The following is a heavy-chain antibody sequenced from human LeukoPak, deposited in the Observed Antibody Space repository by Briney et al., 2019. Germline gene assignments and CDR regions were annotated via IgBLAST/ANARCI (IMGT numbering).Heavy chain of an antibody. CDR1: GGSISSYY. CDR2: IYYSGST. V-gene: IGHV4-59*01. D-gene: IGHD5-18*01. Sequence: SETLSLTCTVSGGSISSYYWSWTRQPPGKGLEWIGYIYYSGSTNYNPSLKSRVTISVDTSKNQFSLKLSSVTAADTAVYYCASVDTGYFDYWGQGTLVTVSS. J-gene: IGHJ4*02. CDR3: ASVDTGYFDY.